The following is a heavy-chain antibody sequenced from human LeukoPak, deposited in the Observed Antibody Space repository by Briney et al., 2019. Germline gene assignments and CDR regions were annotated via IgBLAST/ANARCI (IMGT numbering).Heavy chain of an antibody. CDR3: ARAYGDPPYYFDY. V-gene: IGHV3-11*01. Sequence: GGSLRLSCAASGFTFSDYYMSWIRQAPGKGLEWVSYISSSGGTIYYADSVKGRFTISRDNAKNSLYLQMNSLRAEDTAVYYCARAYGDPPYYFDYWGQGTLVTVSS. J-gene: IGHJ4*02. D-gene: IGHD4-17*01. CDR2: ISSSGGTI. CDR1: GFTFSDYY.